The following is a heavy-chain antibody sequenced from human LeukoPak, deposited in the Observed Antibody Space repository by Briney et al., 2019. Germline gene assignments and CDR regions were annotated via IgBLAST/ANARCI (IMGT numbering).Heavy chain of an antibody. CDR2: INPNSGGT. V-gene: IGHV1-2*02. J-gene: IGHJ3*02. CDR3: ARDRGYYYDSSGYYFPIDAFDI. D-gene: IGHD3-22*01. Sequence: ASVKVSFKASGYTFTGYYMHWVRQAPGQGLEWMGWINPNSGGTNYAQKFQGRVTMTRDTSISTAYMELSRLRSDDTAVYYCARDRGYYYDSSGYYFPIDAFDIWGQGTMVTVSS. CDR1: GYTFTGYY.